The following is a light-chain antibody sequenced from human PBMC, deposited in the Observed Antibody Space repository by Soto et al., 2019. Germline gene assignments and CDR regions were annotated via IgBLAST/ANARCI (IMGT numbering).Light chain of an antibody. CDR1: QTISSW. CDR2: KAS. Sequence: DIQMTQSPXTLSGSVGDRVTITCRAGQTISSWLAWYQQKPGKAPKILIYKASTLKSGVPSRFSGSGSGTEFTLTISSLQPDDFATYYCQHYNSYSEAFGQGTKVDIK. V-gene: IGKV1-5*03. CDR3: QHYNSYSEA. J-gene: IGKJ1*01.